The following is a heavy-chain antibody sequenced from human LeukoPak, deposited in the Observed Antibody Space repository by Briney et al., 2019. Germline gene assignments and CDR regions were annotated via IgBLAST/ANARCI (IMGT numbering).Heavy chain of an antibody. J-gene: IGHJ5*02. Sequence: SETLSLTCTVSGGSISSYYWSWIRQPPGKGLEWIGYIYYSGSTNYNPSLKSRVTISVDTSKNQFSLKLSSVTAADTAVYYCARDLYSSSWGPGFDPWGQGTLVTVSS. CDR3: ARDLYSSSWGPGFDP. CDR2: IYYSGST. V-gene: IGHV4-59*01. CDR1: GGSISSYY. D-gene: IGHD6-13*01.